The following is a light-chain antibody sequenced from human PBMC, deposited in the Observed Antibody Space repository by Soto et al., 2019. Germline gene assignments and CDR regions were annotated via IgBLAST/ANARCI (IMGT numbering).Light chain of an antibody. CDR2: AAS. J-gene: IGKJ5*01. Sequence: DIQMTQSPSSLSASVGDRVTITCRASQGISTYLAWFQQKPGKAPKSLIYAASNLQSGVPSKFSGSGSGTDFTLTISSLQPEDFATYYCQQYKSYPHTFGQGTRLEMK. CDR1: QGISTY. V-gene: IGKV1-16*02. CDR3: QQYKSYPHT.